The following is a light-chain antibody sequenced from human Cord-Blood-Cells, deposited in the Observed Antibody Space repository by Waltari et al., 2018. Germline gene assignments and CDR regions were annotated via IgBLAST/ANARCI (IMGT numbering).Light chain of an antibody. CDR2: DVS. J-gene: IGLJ3*02. Sequence: QSALTQPASVSGSPGQSITISCTGTSSDVGGYNYVSWYQQHPGKAPKLMSYDVSKRPAGGSNRFSGSKSGNTASLTISGLQAEDEADYYCSSYTSSSLWVFGGGTKLTVL. V-gene: IGLV2-14*01. CDR3: SSYTSSSLWV. CDR1: SSDVGGYNY.